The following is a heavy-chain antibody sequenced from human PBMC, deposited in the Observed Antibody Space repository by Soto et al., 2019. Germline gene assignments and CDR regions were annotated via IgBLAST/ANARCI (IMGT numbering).Heavy chain of an antibody. V-gene: IGHV4-59*01. D-gene: IGHD6-13*01. CDR2: IYYSGST. Sequence: LSLTCTVSGGSISSYYWSWIRQPPGKGLEWIGYIYYSGSTNYNPSLKSRVTISVDTSKNQFSLKLSSVTAADTAVYYCARGLISSSWTDYGMDVWGQGTTVTVSS. CDR1: GGSISSYY. J-gene: IGHJ6*02. CDR3: ARGLISSSWTDYGMDV.